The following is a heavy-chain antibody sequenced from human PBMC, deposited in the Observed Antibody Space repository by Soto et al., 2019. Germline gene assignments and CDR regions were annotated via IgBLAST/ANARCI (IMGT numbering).Heavy chain of an antibody. CDR2: IYYSGSS. CDR3: ARLFGGEYFGWSITVYFDY. J-gene: IGHJ4*02. Sequence: SETLSLTCTFSGGSISSSIYYWGWVRQPPGKWLVWIGSIYYSGSSYYNPSLKSRVTISVDTSKNQFSLMLSSVTAADTAVYYCARLFGGEYFGWSITVYFDYWGQGTLVTVS. D-gene: IGHD3-9*01. V-gene: IGHV4-39*01. CDR1: GGSISSSIYY.